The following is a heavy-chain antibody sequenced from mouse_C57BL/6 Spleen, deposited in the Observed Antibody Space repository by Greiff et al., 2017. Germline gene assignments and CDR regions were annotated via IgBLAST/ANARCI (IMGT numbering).Heavy chain of an antibody. CDR1: GFTFSSYA. Sequence: EVKLMESGGGLVKPGGSLKLSCAASGFTFSSYAMSWVRQTPEKRLEWVATISDGGSYTYYPDNVKGRFTISRDNAKNNLDLQMSHLKSEDTAMYYCARDRGDYSNFYYFDYWGQGTTLTVSS. CDR3: ARDRGDYSNFYYFDY. D-gene: IGHD2-5*01. J-gene: IGHJ2*01. V-gene: IGHV5-4*01. CDR2: ISDGGSYT.